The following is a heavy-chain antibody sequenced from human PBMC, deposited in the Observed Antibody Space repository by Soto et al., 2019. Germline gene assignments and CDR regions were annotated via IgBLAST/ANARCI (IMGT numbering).Heavy chain of an antibody. CDR1: GFTFSDYW. Sequence: PVGALRLSCVASGFTFSDYWIHWVRQAPGKELVWVSRVSNDGGFTIYADSVKGRFTISRDNAKNTVYLQMNSLRAEDTAVYYCARVGRGWFFYDYWGQGNLVTVS. V-gene: IGHV3-74*01. J-gene: IGHJ4*02. CDR3: ARVGRGWFFYDY. CDR2: VSNDGGFT. D-gene: IGHD6-19*01.